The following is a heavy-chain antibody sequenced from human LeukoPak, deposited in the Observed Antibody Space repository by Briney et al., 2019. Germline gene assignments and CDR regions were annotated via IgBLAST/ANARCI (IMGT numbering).Heavy chain of an antibody. Sequence: GGSLRLPCAASGFTFSSYWMSWVRQPPGKGLEWVANINQDGSDKYYVESVKGRFTISRDNAKNSLYLQMNSLRAEDTAVYYCARDLSSWLGGPFDYWGQGTLVTVSS. CDR3: ARDLSSWLGGPFDY. D-gene: IGHD2-15*01. CDR2: INQDGSDK. V-gene: IGHV3-7*01. CDR1: GFTFSSYW. J-gene: IGHJ4*02.